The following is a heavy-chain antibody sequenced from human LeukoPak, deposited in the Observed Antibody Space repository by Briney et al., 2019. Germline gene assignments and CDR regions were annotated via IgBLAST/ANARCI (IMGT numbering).Heavy chain of an antibody. V-gene: IGHV1-2*02. CDR1: GYTFTGYY. D-gene: IGHD3-10*01. CDR3: ARVSDKSYYGSGSNFDY. Sequence: ASVKVSCKASGYTFTGYYMHWVRQAPGQGLEWMGWINPNSGGTNYAQKFQGRVTMTRDTSISTAYMELGRLRSDDTAVYYCARVSDKSYYGSGSNFDYWGQGTLVTVSS. CDR2: INPNSGGT. J-gene: IGHJ4*02.